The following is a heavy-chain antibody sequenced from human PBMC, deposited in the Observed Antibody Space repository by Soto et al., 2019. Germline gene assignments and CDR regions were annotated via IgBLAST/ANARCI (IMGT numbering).Heavy chain of an antibody. CDR2: ISGSGGST. Sequence: EVQLLESGGGLVQPGGSLRLSCAASGFTFSSYALSWVRQAPGKGLEWVSAISGSGGSTYYADSVKGRFTISRDNSKNTLYLQMNSLRAEDTPVYYCAKGSGIEARPYDMLGGYWGRGTLVTVCS. J-gene: IGHJ4*02. D-gene: IGHD6-6*01. CDR1: GFTFSSYA. V-gene: IGHV3-23*01. CDR3: AKGSGIEARPYDMLGGY.